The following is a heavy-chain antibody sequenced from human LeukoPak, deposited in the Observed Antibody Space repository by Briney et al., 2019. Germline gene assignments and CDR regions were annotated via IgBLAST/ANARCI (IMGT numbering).Heavy chain of an antibody. CDR3: ARSSGWWCFDY. CDR1: GFTFNTYA. J-gene: IGHJ4*02. D-gene: IGHD2-8*02. CDR2: IDKARAT. V-gene: IGHV3-23*01. Sequence: GGSLRLSCAASGFTFNTYALGWVRQAPGKGLDWVSSIDKARATYFADDVKGRFTIYRDNSTNKVYLQRNSLRAEDMAVCYCARSSGWWCFDYWGQGTPVTVSS.